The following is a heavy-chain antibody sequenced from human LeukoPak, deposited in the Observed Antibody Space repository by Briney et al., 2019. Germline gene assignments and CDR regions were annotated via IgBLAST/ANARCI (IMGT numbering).Heavy chain of an antibody. J-gene: IGHJ5*02. CDR3: AREIGRTGGIAAVGFDP. V-gene: IGHV1-46*01. CDR1: GYTFTSYY. D-gene: IGHD6-13*01. Sequence: ASVKVSCKASGYTFTSYYMHWVRQAPGQGLEWMGIINPSGGSTSYAQKFQGRVTMTRDTSTSTVYMELSSLRSDDTAVYYCAREIGRTGGIAAVGFDPWGQGTLVTVSS. CDR2: INPSGGST.